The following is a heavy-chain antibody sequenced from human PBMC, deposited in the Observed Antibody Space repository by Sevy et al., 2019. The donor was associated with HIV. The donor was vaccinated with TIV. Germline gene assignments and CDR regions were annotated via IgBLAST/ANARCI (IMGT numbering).Heavy chain of an antibody. CDR1: GYTLTELS. V-gene: IGHV1-24*01. CDR3: ATRTNVWASYRFDY. Sequence: ASVKVSCKVSGYTLTELSMHWVRQAPGKGLEWMGGFDPEDGETIYAEKFQGRVTMTEDTSTDTAYMELSSLRSEDTAVYYCATRTNVWASYRFDYWGQGTLVTVS. J-gene: IGHJ4*02. CDR2: FDPEDGET. D-gene: IGHD3-16*02.